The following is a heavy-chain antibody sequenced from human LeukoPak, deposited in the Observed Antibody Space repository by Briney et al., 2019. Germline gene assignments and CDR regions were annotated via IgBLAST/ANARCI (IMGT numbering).Heavy chain of an antibody. D-gene: IGHD3-16*01. CDR3: TRGYINITFGGVTPTYYFDC. J-gene: IGHJ4*02. Sequence: SETLSLTCAVYGGSFSGYYWSWIRQPPGKGLEWIGEINHSGSTNYNPSLKSRVTISVDTSKNQFSLKLSSVTAADTAVYYCTRGYINITFGGVTPTYYFDCWGQGTLVTVSS. CDR2: INHSGST. V-gene: IGHV4-34*01. CDR1: GGSFSGYY.